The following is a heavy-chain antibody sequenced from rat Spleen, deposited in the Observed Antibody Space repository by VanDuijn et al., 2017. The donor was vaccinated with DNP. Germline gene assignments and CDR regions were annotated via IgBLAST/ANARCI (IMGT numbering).Heavy chain of an antibody. CDR3: ATHIRPGGGFDS. CDR1: GFTFSDYY. Sequence: EVQLVESGGGLVQPGRSLKLSCAASGFTFSDYYMAWVRQAPTKGLEWVASINTGGVNTYYRDSVKRRFTISRDNAKNTQNLQMDSLRSDDTATYYCATHIRPGGGFDSWGQGVMVTVSS. D-gene: IGHD1-11*01. J-gene: IGHJ2*01. CDR2: INTGGVNT. V-gene: IGHV5S13*01.